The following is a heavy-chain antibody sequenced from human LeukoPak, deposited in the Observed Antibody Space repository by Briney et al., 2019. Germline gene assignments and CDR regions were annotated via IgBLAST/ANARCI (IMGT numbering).Heavy chain of an antibody. D-gene: IGHD4-17*01. CDR3: AKFSPTYGNFDY. CDR1: GFAINTNY. V-gene: IGHV3-53*05. J-gene: IGHJ4*02. Sequence: GGSLRLSCVASGFAINTNYMNWVRQAPGKELEWVSITYFGGTTYYADSVKGRFTISRDNSKNTLYLQMNSLRAEDTAVYYCAKFSPTYGNFDYWGQGTLVTVSS. CDR2: TYFGGTT.